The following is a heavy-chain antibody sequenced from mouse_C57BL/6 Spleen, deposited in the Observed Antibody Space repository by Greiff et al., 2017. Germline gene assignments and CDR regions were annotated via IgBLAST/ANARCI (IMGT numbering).Heavy chain of an antibody. Sequence: VKLVESGAELVKPGASVKISCKASGYAFSSYWMNWVKQRPGKGLEWIGQIYPGDGDTNYNGKFKGKATLTADKSSSTAYMQLSSLTSEDSAVYFCARRASGPGAMDYWGQGTSVTVSS. CDR3: ARRASGPGAMDY. CDR1: GYAFSSYW. J-gene: IGHJ4*01. V-gene: IGHV1-80*01. D-gene: IGHD3-3*01. CDR2: IYPGDGDT.